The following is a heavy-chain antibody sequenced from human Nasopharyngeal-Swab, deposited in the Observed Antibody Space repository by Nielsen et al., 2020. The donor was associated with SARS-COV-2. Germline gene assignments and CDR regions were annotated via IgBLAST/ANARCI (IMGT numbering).Heavy chain of an antibody. D-gene: IGHD6-19*01. J-gene: IGHJ4*02. CDR1: GFTFSSYA. V-gene: IGHV3-23*03. CDR3: AKVGYSSGWTGGYFDY. Sequence: GESLKISCAASGFTFSSYAMSWVRQAPGKGLEWVSVIYSGGSSTYYADSVKGRFTISRDNSKNTLYLQMNSPRAEDTAVYYCAKVGYSSGWTGGYFDYWGQGTLVTVSS. CDR2: IYSGGSST.